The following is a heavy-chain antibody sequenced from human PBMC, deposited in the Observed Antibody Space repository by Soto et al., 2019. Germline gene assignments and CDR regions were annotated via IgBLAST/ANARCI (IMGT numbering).Heavy chain of an antibody. CDR2: INPSGGST. V-gene: IGHV1-46*01. CDR1: GYTFTGYY. CDR3: ARIVDRYSGYEKGDAFDI. Sequence: ASVKVSCKASGYTFTGYYMHWVRQAPGQGLEWMGIINPSGGSTSYAQKFQGRVTMTRDTSTSTVYMELSSLRSEDTAVYYCARIVDRYSGYEKGDAFDIWGQGTMVTVSS. J-gene: IGHJ3*02. D-gene: IGHD5-12*01.